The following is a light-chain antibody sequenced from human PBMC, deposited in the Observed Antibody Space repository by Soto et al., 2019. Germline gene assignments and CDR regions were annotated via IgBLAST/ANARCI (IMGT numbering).Light chain of an antibody. CDR1: QGIDNY. CDR3: QQIDSFPRT. CDR2: DAL. V-gene: IGKV1-9*01. Sequence: DIQLTQSPSFLSASVGDRVTITCRASQGIDNYLAWYQQKPGKAPKLLIYDALKLQSGVPSRFSGSGSGTEFTLTISSLQPEDFAIYFCQQIDSFPRTFGQGTKV. J-gene: IGKJ1*01.